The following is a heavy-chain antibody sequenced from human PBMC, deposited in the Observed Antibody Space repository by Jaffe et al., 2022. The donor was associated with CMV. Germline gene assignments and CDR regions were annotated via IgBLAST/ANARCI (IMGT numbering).Heavy chain of an antibody. V-gene: IGHV3-23*04. J-gene: IGHJ5*02. CDR1: GFTFSSYA. CDR2: ISGSGGST. Sequence: EVQLVESGGGLVQPGGSLRLSCAASGFTFSSYAMSWVRQAPGKGLEWVSAISGSGGSTYYADSVKGRFTISRDNSKNTLYLQMNSLRAEDTAVYYCAKDSATVRYYYDSSGFDPWGQGTLVTVSS. CDR3: AKDSATVRYYYDSSGFDP. D-gene: IGHD3-22*01.